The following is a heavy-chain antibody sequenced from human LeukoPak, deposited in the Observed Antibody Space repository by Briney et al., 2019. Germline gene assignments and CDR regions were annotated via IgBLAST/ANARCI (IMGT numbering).Heavy chain of an antibody. V-gene: IGHV3-30-3*01. Sequence: PGGSLRLSCAASGFTFSDYFMHWVRQAPGKGLEWVAVIASDGSHTFYVESVKGRFTISRDNAKNSLYLQMNSLRAEDTAVYYCAREPGIGYAFDIWGQGTMVTVSS. CDR2: IASDGSHT. D-gene: IGHD3-10*01. CDR1: GFTFSDYF. J-gene: IGHJ3*02. CDR3: AREPGIGYAFDI.